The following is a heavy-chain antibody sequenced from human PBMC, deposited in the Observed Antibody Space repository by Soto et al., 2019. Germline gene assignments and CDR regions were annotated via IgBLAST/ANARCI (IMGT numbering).Heavy chain of an antibody. D-gene: IGHD3-10*01. V-gene: IGHV4-61*08. CDR3: ARVGGALWFGEFQRYYFDY. Sequence: SETLCLTCTVSGGYISSGANYWSWIRQPPGKGLEWIGYIYYSGSTNYNPSLKSRVTISVDTSKNQFSLKLSSVTAADTAVYYCARVGGALWFGEFQRYYFDYWGQGTLVTVSS. CDR1: GGYISSGANY. J-gene: IGHJ4*02. CDR2: IYYSGST.